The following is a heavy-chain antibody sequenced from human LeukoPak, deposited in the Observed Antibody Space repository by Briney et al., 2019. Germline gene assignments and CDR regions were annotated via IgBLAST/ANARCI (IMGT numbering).Heavy chain of an antibody. CDR2: ISGTGGNT. CDR3: AKDAFVVVTEFDS. V-gene: IGHV3-23*01. Sequence: PGGSLRLSCAASGFVFSDYAMSWVRQAPGKGLEWVAAISGTGGNTYYADSVKGRFTISRDNSKHTLYLQINSLTAEDTALYYCAKDAFVVVTEFDSWGQGTLVTVSS. CDR1: GFVFSDYA. D-gene: IGHD2-21*02. J-gene: IGHJ4*02.